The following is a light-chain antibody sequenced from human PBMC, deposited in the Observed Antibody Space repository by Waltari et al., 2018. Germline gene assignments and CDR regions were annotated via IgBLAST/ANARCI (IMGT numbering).Light chain of an antibody. CDR3: QVWDGSSDSVV. CDR2: YDS. CDR1: NIGNKT. V-gene: IGLV3-21*04. J-gene: IGLJ2*01. Sequence: SYVLTQPPSVSVAPGKTARISCGGNNIGNKTVHWYQQKPGQAPVVVIYYDSDRPSGIPERFSGSNSGNTATLTISRVEAGDEADYYCQVWDGSSDSVVFGGGTQLTVL.